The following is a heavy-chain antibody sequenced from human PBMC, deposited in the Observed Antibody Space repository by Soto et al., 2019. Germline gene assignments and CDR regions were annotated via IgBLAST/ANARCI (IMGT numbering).Heavy chain of an antibody. CDR3: ARVGFWSGYRHFDY. CDR1: GGSISSYY. CDR2: IYYSGST. D-gene: IGHD3-3*01. J-gene: IGHJ4*02. V-gene: IGHV4-59*01. Sequence: SETLSLTCTVSGGSISSYYWSWIRQPPGKGLEWIGYIYYSGSTNYNPSLKSRVTISVDTSKNQFSLKLSSVTAADTAVYYCARVGFWSGYRHFDYWGQGTLVTVSS.